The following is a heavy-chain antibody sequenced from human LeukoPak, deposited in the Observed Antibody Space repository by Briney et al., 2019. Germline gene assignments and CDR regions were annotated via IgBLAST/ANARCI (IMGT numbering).Heavy chain of an antibody. D-gene: IGHD6-19*01. CDR3: AKRPGSSGWYYFDY. J-gene: IGHJ4*02. Sequence: GGSLRLSCAASGFTFSIYAMSWVRQAPGKGLEWVSGISGTTDSTNYADFVKGRFTISRDNSKNTLYLQMNSLRVEDTAVYYCAKRPGSSGWYYFDYWGQGTLVTVSS. CDR2: ISGTTDST. CDR1: GFTFSIYA. V-gene: IGHV3-23*01.